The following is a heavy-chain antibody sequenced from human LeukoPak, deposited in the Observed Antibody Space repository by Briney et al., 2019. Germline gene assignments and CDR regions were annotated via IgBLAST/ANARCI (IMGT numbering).Heavy chain of an antibody. V-gene: IGHV1-46*01. CDR2: INPSGGST. Sequence: ASVKVSCKASGYTFTTYYVHWVRQAPGQGLEWMGIINPSGGSTTYAQKFGGRLTMTRDMSTSTVYMELSSLRSEDTAVYYCARGSRPVYNLLTGKRYFDYWGQGTLLTVSS. D-gene: IGHD3-9*01. J-gene: IGHJ4*02. CDR1: GYTFTTYY. CDR3: ARGSRPVYNLLTGKRYFDY.